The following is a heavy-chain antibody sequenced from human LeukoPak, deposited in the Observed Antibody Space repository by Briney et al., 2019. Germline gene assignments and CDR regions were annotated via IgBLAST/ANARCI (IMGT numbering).Heavy chain of an antibody. CDR1: GYTFTSYY. J-gene: IGHJ6*03. D-gene: IGHD3-10*01. Sequence: ASVKVSCKASGYTFTSYYIHWVRQAPGLGLEWMGIINPSGGSTSYVQKFQGRVTMTRDMSTSTVYMELSSLRSEDTAVYYCARGYGSGSYYYYYYYMDVWGKGTTVTISS. CDR3: ARGYGSGSYYYYYYYMDV. CDR2: INPSGGST. V-gene: IGHV1-46*01.